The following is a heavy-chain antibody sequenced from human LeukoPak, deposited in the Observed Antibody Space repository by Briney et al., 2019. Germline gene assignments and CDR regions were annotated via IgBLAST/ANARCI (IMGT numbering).Heavy chain of an antibody. V-gene: IGHV1-8*01. Sequence: ASVKVSCKASGYTFTSYDINWVRQATGQGLEWMGWMNPNSGNTGYAQKFQGRVTMTRNTSISTAYMELSSLRSEDTAVYYCALFGVDYGDYVDRDDAFDIWGQGTMVTVSS. CDR1: GYTFTSYD. J-gene: IGHJ3*02. CDR2: MNPNSGNT. CDR3: ALFGVDYGDYVDRDDAFDI. D-gene: IGHD4-17*01.